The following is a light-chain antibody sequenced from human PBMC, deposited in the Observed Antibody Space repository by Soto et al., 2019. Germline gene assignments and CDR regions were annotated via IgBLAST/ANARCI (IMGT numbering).Light chain of an antibody. J-gene: IGKJ1*01. CDR2: DTS. V-gene: IGKV3-15*01. Sequence: DIVVTQSPATLSASPGERVTLSCRASQFVSSRLAWYQQRPGQVPRLLIYDTSTMAPGISARFSGSGSGTEFTLNISSLQSEDFAVYYCQEYIQWPPGMFGPGTTVDIK. CDR1: QFVSSR. CDR3: QEYIQWPPGM.